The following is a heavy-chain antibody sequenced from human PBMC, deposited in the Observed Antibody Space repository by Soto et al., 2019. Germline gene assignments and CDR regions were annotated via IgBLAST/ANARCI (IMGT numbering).Heavy chain of an antibody. J-gene: IGHJ4*02. CDR3: ARRIVATIYYFDY. Sequence: QVQLQESGPGLVKPSQTLSLTCTVSGGSISSGGYYWSWIRQHPGKGLEWIGYIDYSGSTYYNPSRKSRVPMSVDTSKNQFSLKLSSVIAAATAVYYCARRIVATIYYFDYWGQGTLVTVSS. CDR2: IDYSGST. CDR1: GGSISSGGYY. V-gene: IGHV4-31*03. D-gene: IGHD5-12*01.